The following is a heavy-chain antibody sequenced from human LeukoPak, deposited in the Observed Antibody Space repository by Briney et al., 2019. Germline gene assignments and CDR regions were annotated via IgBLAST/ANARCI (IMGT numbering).Heavy chain of an antibody. CDR2: ISNDGSNE. V-gene: IGHV3-30*09. CDR3: TRAPQRSTRQYYFDY. D-gene: IGHD2-2*01. J-gene: IGHJ4*02. Sequence: QTGGSLRLSCAASGFTFSSYAMSWVRQAPGKGLEWVAAISNDGSNEYYADSVKGRFAISRDNSKNTLYLQLNSLRAEDTAVYYCTRAPQRSTRQYYFDYWGQGTLVTVSS. CDR1: GFTFSSYA.